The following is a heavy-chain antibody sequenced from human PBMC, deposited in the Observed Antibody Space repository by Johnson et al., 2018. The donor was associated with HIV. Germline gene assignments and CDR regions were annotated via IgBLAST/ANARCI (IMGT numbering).Heavy chain of an antibody. D-gene: IGHD6-13*01. CDR3: AREQELIGERAFDI. Sequence: QVQLVESGGGVVQPGRSLRLSCAASGFIFSGFGLHWVRQAPGKGLEWVACISYDGSNKYYADSVKGRFTISRDNSKNTLYLQMNSLRAEDTAVYYCAREQELIGERAFDIWGQGTMVTVSS. V-gene: IGHV3-30-3*01. CDR1: GFIFSGFG. J-gene: IGHJ3*02. CDR2: ISYDGSNK.